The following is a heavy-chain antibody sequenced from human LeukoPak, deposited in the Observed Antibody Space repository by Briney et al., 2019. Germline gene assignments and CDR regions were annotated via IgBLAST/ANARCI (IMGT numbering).Heavy chain of an antibody. D-gene: IGHD3-22*01. J-gene: IGHJ4*02. CDR1: GFTFDDYA. V-gene: IGHV3-9*01. Sequence: GGSLRLSCAASGFTFDDYAMHWVRQAPGKGLEWVSGISWNSGSIGYADSVKGRFTISRDNAKNSLYLQMNSLRAEDTALYYCAKDMSYDSSGPTNYFDYWGQGTLVTVSS. CDR2: ISWNSGSI. CDR3: AKDMSYDSSGPTNYFDY.